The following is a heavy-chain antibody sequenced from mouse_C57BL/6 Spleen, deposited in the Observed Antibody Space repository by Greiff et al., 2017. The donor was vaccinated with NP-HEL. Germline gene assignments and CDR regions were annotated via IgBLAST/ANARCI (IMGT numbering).Heavy chain of an antibody. J-gene: IGHJ2*01. V-gene: IGHV3-6*01. CDR2: ISYDGSN. CDR1: GYSITSGYY. CDR3: ARNLYYFDY. Sequence: VQLQQSGPGLVKPSQSLSLTCSVTGYSITSGYYWNWIRQFPGNKLEWMGYISYDGSNNYNPSLKNRISITRDTSKNQFFLKLNSVTTEDTATYYCARNLYYFDYLGQGTTLTVSS.